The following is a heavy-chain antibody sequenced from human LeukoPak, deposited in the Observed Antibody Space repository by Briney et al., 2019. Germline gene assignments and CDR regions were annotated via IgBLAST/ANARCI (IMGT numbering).Heavy chain of an antibody. V-gene: IGHV1-8*01. D-gene: IGHD3-10*01. J-gene: IGHJ5*02. CDR3: RLGSGSYYNGGAGFDP. CDR1: GGTFTSYD. CDR2: MNPNSGNT. Sequence: ASVKVSCKASGGTFTSYDINWVRQATGQGLEWMGWMNPNSGNTGYAQKFQGRVTMARNTSISTAYMELSSLRSEDTAVYYCRLGSGSYYNGGAGFDPWGQETLVTVSS.